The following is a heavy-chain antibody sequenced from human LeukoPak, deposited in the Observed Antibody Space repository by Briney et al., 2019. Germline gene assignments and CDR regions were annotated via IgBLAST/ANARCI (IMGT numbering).Heavy chain of an antibody. CDR3: AREGKRYYGSGSPT. J-gene: IGHJ5*02. CDR1: GSTFSDYY. CDR2: ISSRSSYT. Sequence: GGSLRLSCAASGSTFSDYYMSWIRQAPGKGLEWVSYISSRSSYTNYADSVKGRFTISRDNAKNSLYLQMNSLRAEDTAVYYCAREGKRYYGSGSPTWGQGTLVTVSS. V-gene: IGHV3-11*05. D-gene: IGHD3-10*01.